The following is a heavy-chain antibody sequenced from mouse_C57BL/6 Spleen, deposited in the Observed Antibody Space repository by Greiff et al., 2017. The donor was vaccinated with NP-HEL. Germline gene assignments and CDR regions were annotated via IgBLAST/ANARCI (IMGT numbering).Heavy chain of an antibody. Sequence: VQRVESGAELVRPGTSVKMSCKASGYTFTNYWIGWAKQRPGHGLEWIGDIYPGGGYTNYNEKFKGKATLTADKSSSTAYMQFSSLTSEDSAIYYCARRLGYAMDYWGQGTSVTVSS. D-gene: IGHD1-2*01. CDR1: GYTFTNYW. CDR3: ARRLGYAMDY. V-gene: IGHV1-63*01. CDR2: IYPGGGYT. J-gene: IGHJ4*01.